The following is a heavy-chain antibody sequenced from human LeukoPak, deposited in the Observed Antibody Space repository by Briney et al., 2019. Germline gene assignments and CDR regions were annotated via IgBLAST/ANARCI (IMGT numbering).Heavy chain of an antibody. CDR1: GFTCSSYS. Sequence: GGSLRLSGAASGFTCSSYSMNWVRQAPGKGLEWVSSISSSSSYIDYADSVKGRFTISRDNAKNSLYLQMNSLRAEDTAVYYCARVPYGSGSYYGDYWGQGTMVTVSS. J-gene: IGHJ3*01. CDR3: ARVPYGSGSYYGDY. V-gene: IGHV3-21*01. D-gene: IGHD3-10*01. CDR2: ISSSSSYI.